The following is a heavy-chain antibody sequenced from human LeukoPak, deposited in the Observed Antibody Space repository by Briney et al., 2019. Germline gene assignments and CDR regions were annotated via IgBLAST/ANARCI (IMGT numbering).Heavy chain of an antibody. J-gene: IGHJ4*02. V-gene: IGHV4-59*02. CDR2: IYYNGRT. Sequence: PSETLSLTCTVSGGPVSGYYWNWIRQPPGKGLEWIGYIYYNGRTNYNPSLRSRVTISVDTSKNQFSLKLSSVTVADTAVYYCAGTRYFDWLLPELDYWGQGSLDTVSS. CDR3: AGTRYFDWLLPELDY. CDR1: GGPVSGYY. D-gene: IGHD3-9*01.